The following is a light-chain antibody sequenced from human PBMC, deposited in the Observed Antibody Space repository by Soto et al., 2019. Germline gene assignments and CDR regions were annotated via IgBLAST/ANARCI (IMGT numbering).Light chain of an antibody. J-gene: IGKJ5*01. V-gene: IGKV3-15*01. CDR2: GAS. CDR1: QSVTNH. Sequence: EIVMTQSPATLSVSPGERATLSCRASQSVTNHLAWYQQKPGQAPRLLIYGASARATGIPARFSGSGSGTEFTLTLSSLQSEDFAVYYCQQYSTWPITFGQGTRLEIK. CDR3: QQYSTWPIT.